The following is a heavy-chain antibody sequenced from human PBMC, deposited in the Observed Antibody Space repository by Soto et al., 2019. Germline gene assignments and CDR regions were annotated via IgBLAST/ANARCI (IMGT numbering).Heavy chain of an antibody. CDR1: GGSFGVDY. D-gene: IGHD3-22*01. J-gene: IGHJ5*02. CDR2: INRSGSI. V-gene: IGHV4-34*01. CDR3: ARRHDSSAYCFDP. Sequence: SETLSLTCAVYGGSFGVDYWSWVRQPPGKGLEWIGEINRSGSISYNPSLESRVTISVAQSKSQFSLSLYSVTAAVTAVHYCARRHDSSAYCFDPWSQGTLVTVSS.